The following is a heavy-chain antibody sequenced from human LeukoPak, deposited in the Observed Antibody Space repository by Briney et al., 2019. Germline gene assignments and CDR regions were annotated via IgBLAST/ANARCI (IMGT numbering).Heavy chain of an antibody. Sequence: GASVKVSCKASGYTFTGYYMHWVRQAPGQGLEWMGWINPNSGGTNYAQKVQGRVTMTRDTSISTAYMELSRLRSDDTAVYYCARDSDIDFDYWGQGTLVTVSS. V-gene: IGHV1-2*02. J-gene: IGHJ4*02. CDR1: GYTFTGYY. CDR3: ARDSDIDFDY. D-gene: IGHD2-15*01. CDR2: INPNSGGT.